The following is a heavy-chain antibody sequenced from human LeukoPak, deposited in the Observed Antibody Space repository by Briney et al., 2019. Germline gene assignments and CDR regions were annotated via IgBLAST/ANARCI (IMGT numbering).Heavy chain of an antibody. D-gene: IGHD7-27*01. CDR1: GGSISSCSYY. V-gene: IGHV4-61*02. CDR2: IYTSGST. Sequence: SETLSLTCTVSGGSISSCSYYWSWIRQPAGKGLEWIGRIYTSGSTNYNPSLKSRVTISVDTSKNQFSLKLSSVTAADTAVYYCARHYPSNWGYFDYWGQGTLAAVSS. CDR3: ARHYPSNWGYFDY. J-gene: IGHJ4*02.